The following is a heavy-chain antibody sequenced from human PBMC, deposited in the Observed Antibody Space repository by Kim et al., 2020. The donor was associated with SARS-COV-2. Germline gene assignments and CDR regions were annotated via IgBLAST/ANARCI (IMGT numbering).Heavy chain of an antibody. CDR3: AKLGADCTTTGCYP. Sequence: GGSLRLSCAVSGFTFSSYTMTWVRQAPGKGLEWVSGINGIGGTTYYADSVKGRFTVSRDNSKNTMYLQMDSLRAGDTAIYYCAKLGADCTTTGCYPWGQGTLVTVSS. D-gene: IGHD2-2*01. J-gene: IGHJ5*02. CDR2: INGIGGTT. V-gene: IGHV3-23*01. CDR1: GFTFSSYT.